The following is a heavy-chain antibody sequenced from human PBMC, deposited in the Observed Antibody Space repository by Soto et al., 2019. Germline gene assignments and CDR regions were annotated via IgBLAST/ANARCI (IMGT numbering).Heavy chain of an antibody. CDR3: AKDSWAWNDVRYGLDV. D-gene: IGHD1-1*01. J-gene: IGHJ6*02. CDR1: GFTFSSYG. CDR2: ISYDESNK. Sequence: QVQLVESGGGVVQPGRSLRLSCAASGFTFSSYGMHWVRQAPGKGLEWVALISYDESNKYYVDSVKGRFTISRDNSKNTLYLQMNSLRAEDTAVYYCAKDSWAWNDVRYGLDVWGQGTTVTVSS. V-gene: IGHV3-30*18.